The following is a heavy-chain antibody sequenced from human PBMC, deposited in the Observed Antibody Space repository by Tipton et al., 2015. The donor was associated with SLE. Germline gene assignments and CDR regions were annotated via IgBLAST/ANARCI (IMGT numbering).Heavy chain of an antibody. D-gene: IGHD7-27*01. J-gene: IGHJ2*01. CDR1: GGSISSYY. Sequence: TLSLTCTVSGGSISSYYWSWIRQPPGKGLEWIGYIYYSGSTNYNPSLKSRVTISVDTSKNQFSLKLSSVTAADTAVYYWARENWGEWYFDLWGRGTLVTVSS. CDR2: IYYSGST. CDR3: ARENWGEWYFDL. V-gene: IGHV4-59*12.